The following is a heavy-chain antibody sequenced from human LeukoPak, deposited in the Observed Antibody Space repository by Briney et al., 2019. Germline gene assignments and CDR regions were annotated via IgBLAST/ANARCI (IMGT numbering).Heavy chain of an antibody. CDR2: INPNSGDT. Sequence: ASVTVSCKTSGYTFTGYYMHWVRQAPGQGLEWMGRINPNSGDTNYAQKFQGRVTMTGDTSITTAYMELNSLRSDDTAVYYCAKAKPQGSDRDFDYWGQGTLVTVSS. V-gene: IGHV1-2*06. D-gene: IGHD1-14*01. CDR3: AKAKPQGSDRDFDY. J-gene: IGHJ4*02. CDR1: GYTFTGYY.